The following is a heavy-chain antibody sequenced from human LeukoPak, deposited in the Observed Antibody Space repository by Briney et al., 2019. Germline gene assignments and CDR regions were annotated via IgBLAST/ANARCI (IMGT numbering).Heavy chain of an antibody. CDR2: IYHSGST. V-gene: IGHV4-30-2*01. D-gene: IGHD6-13*01. J-gene: IGHJ5*02. CDR1: GGSISSGGYS. Sequence: PSETLSLTCAVSGGSISSGGYSWSWIRQPPGKGLEWIGYIYHSGSTYYNPSLKSRVTISVDRSKNQFSLKLSSVTAADTAVYYCAREGIAAAGSGNWLDPWGQGTLVTVSS. CDR3: AREGIAAAGSGNWLDP.